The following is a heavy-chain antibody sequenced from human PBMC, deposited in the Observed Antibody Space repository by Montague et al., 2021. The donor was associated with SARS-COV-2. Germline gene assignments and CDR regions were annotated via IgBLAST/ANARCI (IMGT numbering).Heavy chain of an antibody. D-gene: IGHD3-22*01. Sequence: SETLSLTCTVSGGSISNYYWSWIRQPPGKGLEWIGYIYYSGSTNYNPSLKSRVTISVDTSKNRFSLKLSSVTVADTAVYYCAGGTKRVFTYDYDSSGYASDYWGQGTLVTVSS. V-gene: IGHV4-59*12. CDR2: IYYSGST. CDR1: GGSISNYY. J-gene: IGHJ4*02. CDR3: AGGTKRVFTYDYDSSGYASDY.